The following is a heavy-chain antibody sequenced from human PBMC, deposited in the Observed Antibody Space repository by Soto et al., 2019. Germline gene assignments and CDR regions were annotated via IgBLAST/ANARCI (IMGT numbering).Heavy chain of an antibody. CDR2: IRNKANNYAT. CDR1: GFTFAGSA. CDR3: AEPGPFDS. D-gene: IGHD1-1*01. J-gene: IGHJ4*02. V-gene: IGHV3-73*01. Sequence: DVQMVESGGGLVQPGGSLKLYCATTGFTFAGSAIHWVRQAPGKGLEWIGRIRNKANNYATAYPASVAGRFTISRDDSKTTAYLEMNSLKNEDTAMYYCAEPGPFDSWGQGTLVTVSS.